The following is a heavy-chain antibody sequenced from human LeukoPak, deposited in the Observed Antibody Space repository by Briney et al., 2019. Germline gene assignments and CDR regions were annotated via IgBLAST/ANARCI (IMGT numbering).Heavy chain of an antibody. D-gene: IGHD3-9*01. Sequence: GGSLILSCAASGFTFSSYWMHWVRQAPGKGLVWVSRINSDGSSTSYADSVKGRFTISRDNAKNTLYLQMNSLRAEDTAVYYCARDRPTIDAFDIWGQGTMVTVSS. CDR1: GFTFSSYW. J-gene: IGHJ3*02. V-gene: IGHV3-74*01. CDR2: INSDGSST. CDR3: ARDRPTIDAFDI.